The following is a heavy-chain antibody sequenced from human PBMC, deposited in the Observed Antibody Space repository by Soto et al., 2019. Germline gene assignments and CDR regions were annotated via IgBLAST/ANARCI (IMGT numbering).Heavy chain of an antibody. D-gene: IGHD1-26*01. J-gene: IGHJ6*02. Sequence: PGGSLRLSCAASGFTFSTYGMHWVRQAPGKGLEWVALIWSDGTNKYYADSVKGRFTISRDNSKKTLYLQMNSLRADDTAVYYCARDMSGGTYNYYYGMDVWGQGTTVTVSS. CDR3: ARDMSGGTYNYYYGMDV. V-gene: IGHV3-33*01. CDR1: GFTFSTYG. CDR2: IWSDGTNK.